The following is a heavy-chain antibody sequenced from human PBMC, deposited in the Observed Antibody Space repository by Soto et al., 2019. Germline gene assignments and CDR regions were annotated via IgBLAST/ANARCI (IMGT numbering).Heavy chain of an antibody. CDR2: IIPILGSA. V-gene: IGHV1-69*01. CDR1: GGTLSNYA. CDR3: ASRERVDAFDV. J-gene: IGHJ3*01. Sequence: QVQLLQSGAEVKKPGSSVKVSCKASGGTLSNYAISWVRQAPGQGLEWMGGIIPILGSANYAQKFQDRVTITADESTRTTYMELSSLRSEDAAVYFCASRERVDAFDVWGQGTTVTVSS. D-gene: IGHD1-26*01.